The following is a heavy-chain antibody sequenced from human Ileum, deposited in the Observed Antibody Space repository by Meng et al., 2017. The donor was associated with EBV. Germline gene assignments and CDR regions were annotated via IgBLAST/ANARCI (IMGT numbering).Heavy chain of an antibody. Sequence: QVQLKESGPGLVKPSEILSLTCTVSSDAVSSDGYYWTWIRQPPGKGLEWIGYMSYTGSTNYKSNLKIRVTISVDKSKNQFSLKLSSVTAADTDVYYCARERGGGDRGIQWGQGTLVTVSS. D-gene: IGHD2-21*02. J-gene: IGHJ4*02. CDR3: ARERGGGDRGIQ. CDR2: MSYTGST. V-gene: IGHV4-61*08. CDR1: SDAVSSDGYY.